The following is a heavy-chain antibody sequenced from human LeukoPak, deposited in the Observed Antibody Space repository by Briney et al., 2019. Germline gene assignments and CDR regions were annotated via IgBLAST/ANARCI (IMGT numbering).Heavy chain of an antibody. V-gene: IGHV3-53*01. CDR3: ARSGGYYYDSTGYGD. J-gene: IGHJ4*02. CDR1: GFTVTSNY. D-gene: IGHD3-22*01. CDR2: IYSGVST. Sequence: GGSLTLSCAVSGFTVTSNYTSWVRQAPGKGLEWVSFIYSGVSTYYADSVKGRFTISRDNSRNTLYLQMNSLRDEDTAVYYCARSGGYYYDSTGYGDWGQGTLVTVSS.